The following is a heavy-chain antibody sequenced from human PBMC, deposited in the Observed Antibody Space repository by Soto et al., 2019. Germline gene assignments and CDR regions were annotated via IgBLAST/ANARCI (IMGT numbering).Heavy chain of an antibody. CDR2: IYYSGST. Sequence: SETLSLTCTVSGGSLSSSSYYWGWIRQPPGKGLEWIGSIYYSGSTYYNPSLKSRVTISVDTSKNQFSLKLSSVTAADTAVYYCARLVLEEDYGDFRDFNWFDPWGQGTLVTVSS. CDR3: ARLVLEEDYGDFRDFNWFDP. J-gene: IGHJ5*02. V-gene: IGHV4-39*01. CDR1: GGSLSSSSYY. D-gene: IGHD4-17*01.